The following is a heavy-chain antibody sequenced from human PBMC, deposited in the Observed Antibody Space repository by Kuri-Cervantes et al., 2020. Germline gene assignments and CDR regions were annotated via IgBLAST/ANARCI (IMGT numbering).Heavy chain of an antibody. J-gene: IGHJ6*02. CDR2: IYHSGST. CDR3: ARKHYDFWPGRRNGMDV. V-gene: IGHV4-30-2*01. CDR1: GGSISSGGYS. D-gene: IGHD3-3*01. Sequence: SETLSLTCAVSGGSISSGGYSWSWIRQPPGKGLEWIGYIYHSGSTYYNPSLKSRVTISVGRSKNQFSLKLSSVTAADTAVYYCARKHYDFWPGRRNGMDVWGQGTTVTVSS.